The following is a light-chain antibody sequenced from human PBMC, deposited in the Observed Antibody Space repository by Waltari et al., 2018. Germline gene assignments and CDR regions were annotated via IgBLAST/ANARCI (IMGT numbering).Light chain of an antibody. CDR2: GAY. CDR1: QNVGTS. V-gene: IGKV3-15*01. CDR3: QQYEDWPRHS. Sequence: EIVVTQSPAPLSVCPGESVTLSCRASQNVGTSLAWYQQKPGQTPRLLIFGAYSRASGVPARFSGGGSGTDFTLAISSLQSEDFAVYYCQQYEDWPRHSFGGGTKVQIE. J-gene: IGKJ4*01.